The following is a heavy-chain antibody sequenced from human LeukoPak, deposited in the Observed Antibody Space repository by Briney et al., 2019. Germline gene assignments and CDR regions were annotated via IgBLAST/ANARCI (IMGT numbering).Heavy chain of an antibody. CDR1: GYTFTSYG. Sequence: ASVKVSCKASGYTFTSYGISWVRQAPGQGLEWMGWISAYNGNTNYAQKFQGRVTRTTDTSTSTAYMELRSLRSDDTAVYYCASESDSSGGFDYWGQGTLVTVSP. V-gene: IGHV1-18*01. J-gene: IGHJ4*02. CDR2: ISAYNGNT. D-gene: IGHD3-22*01. CDR3: ASESDSSGGFDY.